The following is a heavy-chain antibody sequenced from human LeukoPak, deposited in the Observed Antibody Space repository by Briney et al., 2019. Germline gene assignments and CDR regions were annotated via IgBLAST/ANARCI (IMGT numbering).Heavy chain of an antibody. CDR2: VHPNSGNT. V-gene: IGHV1-8*01. J-gene: IGHJ5*02. D-gene: IGHD2-15*01. CDR3: VRDGFSGGTCCQNNWFDP. Sequence: ASVKVSCKTSGYPFTTWEINWVRQAAGQGLEWMGWVHPNSGNTAYAQKFQGRVTMTRDTSISTAYMELSGLRSEDTALYFCVRDGFSGGTCCQNNWFDPWGQGTLVTVSS. CDR1: GYPFTTWE.